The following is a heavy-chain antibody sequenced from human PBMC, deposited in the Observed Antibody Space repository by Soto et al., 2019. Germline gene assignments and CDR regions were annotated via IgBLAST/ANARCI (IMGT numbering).Heavy chain of an antibody. D-gene: IGHD3-10*01. V-gene: IGHV3-23*02. Sequence: GGSLRISCAASGLSFCSCAISLVRQAPGKELELVSAIIGSGRSTHYQDSLKGRFANSRDNSKNTRYLQMNSLRAKDTAVYYCAKDQVTMVRGVIIMLAAFDYWGQGALVTVCS. CDR1: GLSFCSCA. J-gene: IGHJ4*02. CDR2: IIGSGRST. CDR3: AKDQVTMVRGVIIMLAAFDY.